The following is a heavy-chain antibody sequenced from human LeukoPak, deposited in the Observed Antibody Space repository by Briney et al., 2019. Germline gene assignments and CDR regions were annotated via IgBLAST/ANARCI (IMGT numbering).Heavy chain of an antibody. CDR3: AKTVVVITFRFDY. CDR1: GFTFSSYA. Sequence: GGSLRLSCAASGFTFSSYAMSWVRQAPGKGLEWVSAISGSGGSTYYADSVKGRFTISRDNSKNMLYLQMNSLRADDTAIYYCAKTVVVITFRFDYWGQGTLVTVSS. CDR2: ISGSGGST. J-gene: IGHJ4*02. D-gene: IGHD2-21*01. V-gene: IGHV3-23*01.